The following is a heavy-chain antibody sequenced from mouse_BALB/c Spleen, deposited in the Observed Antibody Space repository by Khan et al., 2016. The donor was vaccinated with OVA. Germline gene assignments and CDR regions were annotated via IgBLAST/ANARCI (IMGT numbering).Heavy chain of an antibody. Sequence: QVQLKESGPGLVAPSQTLSITCTVAGFSLSNYGIHWVRQSPGKGLEWLGVIWAGGSTNHNSALMSRLSISKDNSKSQVFLKMNSLQTDDTDMYYCARYFYNGAWFAYWGQGTLVTVSA. CDR2: IWAGGST. CDR1: GFSLSNYG. V-gene: IGHV2-9*02. J-gene: IGHJ3*01. CDR3: ARYFYNGAWFAY. D-gene: IGHD1-3*01.